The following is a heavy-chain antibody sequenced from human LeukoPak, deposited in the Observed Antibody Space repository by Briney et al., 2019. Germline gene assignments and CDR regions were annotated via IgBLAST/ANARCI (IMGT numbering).Heavy chain of an antibody. J-gene: IGHJ4*02. CDR3: AALQRPGAIEY. CDR2: IYYSGRT. Sequence: SETLSLTCTVSGGSISSADYYWSWIRQPPGKGLEWIGHIYYSGRTYYNPSLKSRVTFSVDTSKNQFSLKLSSVTATDTAVYYCAALQRPGAIEYWGQGILVTVSS. CDR1: GGSISSADYY. V-gene: IGHV4-30-4*08. D-gene: IGHD2-2*01.